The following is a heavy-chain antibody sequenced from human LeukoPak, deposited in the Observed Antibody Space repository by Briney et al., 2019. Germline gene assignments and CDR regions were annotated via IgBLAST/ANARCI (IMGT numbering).Heavy chain of an antibody. CDR2: IYYSGST. CDR1: GGSISSYY. Sequence: SETLSLTCTVSGGSISSYYWSWIRQPPGKGLEWIGYIYYSGSTNYNPSLKSRVTISVDTSKNQFSLKLSSVTAADTAVYYCARGPQQYRPELYDYWGQGTLVTVSS. CDR3: ARGPQQYRPELYDY. D-gene: IGHD1-14*01. V-gene: IGHV4-59*08. J-gene: IGHJ4*02.